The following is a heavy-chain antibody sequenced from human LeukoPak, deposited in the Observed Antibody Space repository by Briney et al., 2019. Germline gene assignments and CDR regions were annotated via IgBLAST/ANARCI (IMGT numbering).Heavy chain of an antibody. Sequence: SETLSLTCTVSGYSISSGYYWGWIRQPPGKGLEWIGNIYHSGSTYYNPSLKSRVTISVDTSKNQFSLKLSSVTAADTAVYYCARVGGSYLGAFDIWGQGTMVTVSS. CDR1: GYSISSGYY. CDR3: ARVGGSYLGAFDI. V-gene: IGHV4-38-2*02. J-gene: IGHJ3*02. CDR2: IYHSGST. D-gene: IGHD1-26*01.